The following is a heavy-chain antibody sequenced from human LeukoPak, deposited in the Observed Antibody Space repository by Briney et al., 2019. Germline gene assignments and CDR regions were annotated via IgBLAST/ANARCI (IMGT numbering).Heavy chain of an antibody. CDR3: AKVRTPRSGWYAFDY. CDR1: GFTFSSYG. V-gene: IGHV3-30*18. D-gene: IGHD6-19*01. Sequence: GGSLRLSCAASGFTFSSYGMHWVRQAPGKGLEWVAVISYDGSNKYYADSVKGRFTISRDNAKNSLYLQMNSLRAEDTAVYYCAKVRTPRSGWYAFDYWGQGTLVTVSS. J-gene: IGHJ4*02. CDR2: ISYDGSNK.